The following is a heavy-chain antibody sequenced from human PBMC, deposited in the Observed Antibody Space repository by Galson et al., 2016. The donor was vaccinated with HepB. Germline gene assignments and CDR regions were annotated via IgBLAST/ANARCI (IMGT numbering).Heavy chain of an antibody. J-gene: IGHJ4*02. V-gene: IGHV5-51*01. D-gene: IGHD3-10*01. CDR3: AKHTGGSYNDF. CDR2: IYPGDSDA. Sequence: QSGAEVKKPGESLTISCKASGYIFTMFWIGWVRQMPGKGLEWIGVIYPGDSDARYSPSFQGQVTISVDKSISTAYLQWSGLRASDTGMYFCAKHTGGSYNDFWGQGTQVTVSS. CDR1: GYIFTMFW.